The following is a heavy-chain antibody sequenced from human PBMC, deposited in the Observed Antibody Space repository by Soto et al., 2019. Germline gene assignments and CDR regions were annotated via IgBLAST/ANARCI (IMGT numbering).Heavy chain of an antibody. CDR2: IKQDGSSK. D-gene: IGHD3-3*01. Sequence: EVQLVESGGGLVQPGGSLRLSCAASGFTFTSYWMSWVRQAPGKGLEWVANIKQDGSSKYYGDSVKGRFIVSRDNAKSSIYLQMDRLREDDTAVYRCARLRFILLERDFELWGQGILVTVSS. V-gene: IGHV3-7*05. CDR3: ARLRFILLERDFEL. CDR1: GFTFTSYW. J-gene: IGHJ4*02.